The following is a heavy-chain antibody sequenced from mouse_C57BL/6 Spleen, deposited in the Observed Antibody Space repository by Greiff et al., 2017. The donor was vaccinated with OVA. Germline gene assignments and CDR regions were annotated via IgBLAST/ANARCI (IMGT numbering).Heavy chain of an antibody. CDR1: GYAFSSYW. CDR3: ARSGDGYSYFDY. V-gene: IGHV1-80*01. J-gene: IGHJ2*01. CDR2: IYPGDGDT. Sequence: QVQLQQSGAELVKPGASVKISCKASGYAFSSYWMNWVKQRPGKGLEWIGQIYPGDGDTNYNGKFKGKATLTADKSSSTAYMQLSSLTSEDSAVYVCARSGDGYSYFDYWGQGTTLTVSS. D-gene: IGHD2-3*01.